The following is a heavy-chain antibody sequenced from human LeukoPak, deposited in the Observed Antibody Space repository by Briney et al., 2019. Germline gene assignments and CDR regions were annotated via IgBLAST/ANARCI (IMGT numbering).Heavy chain of an antibody. Sequence: PGGSLRLSCAASGFTFSSYAMHWVRQAAGKGLEWVAVISYDGSNRYYADSVKGRFTISRDNSKNTLYLQMNSLRAEDTAVYYCARAVRAVADLDYWGQGTLVTVSS. CDR2: ISYDGSNR. D-gene: IGHD6-19*01. J-gene: IGHJ4*02. V-gene: IGHV3-30*04. CDR1: GFTFSSYA. CDR3: ARAVRAVADLDY.